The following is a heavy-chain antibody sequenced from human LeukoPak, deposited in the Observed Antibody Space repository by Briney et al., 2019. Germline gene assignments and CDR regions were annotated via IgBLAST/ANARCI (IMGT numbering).Heavy chain of an antibody. J-gene: IGHJ5*02. Sequence: GESLKISCKGSGYTFTSYWIGWVRQMPGKGLEWMGIILPGHSDTRYSPSFKGQVTMSVDKSISTAYLQWSSLKASDTAMYYCARQYYETLTGPNWFDAWGQGTLVTVSS. CDR3: ARQYYETLTGPNWFDA. D-gene: IGHD3-9*01. CDR2: ILPGHSDT. CDR1: GYTFTSYW. V-gene: IGHV5-51*01.